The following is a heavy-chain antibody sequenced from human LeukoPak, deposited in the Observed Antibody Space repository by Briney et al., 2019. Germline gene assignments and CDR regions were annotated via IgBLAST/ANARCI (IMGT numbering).Heavy chain of an antibody. J-gene: IGHJ6*04. CDR2: IYPGDSDT. V-gene: IGHV5-51*01. D-gene: IGHD3-10*01. Sequence: GESLKISCKGSGYGFTSYWIGWVRQMRGKGLEWMGVIYPGDSDTRYSPSFQGQVTISADKSISTAYLQWSSLKASDTAMYYCARPPSGSYSKHYYYYYGMDVWGKGTTVTVSS. CDR1: GYGFTSYW. CDR3: ARPPSGSYSKHYYYYYGMDV.